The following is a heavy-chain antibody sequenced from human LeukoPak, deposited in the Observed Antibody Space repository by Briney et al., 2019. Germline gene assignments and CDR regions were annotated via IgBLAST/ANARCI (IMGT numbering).Heavy chain of an antibody. V-gene: IGHV3-15*01. CDR3: TTVTVTMDSEYFQH. J-gene: IGHJ1*01. Sequence: GGSLRLSCAASGFTFSNAWMSWVRQAPGKGLEWVGRIKSKTDGGTTDYAAPVKGRITISRDDSKNTLYLQMNSLKTEDTAVYYCTTVTVTMDSEYFQHWGQGTLVTVSS. CDR2: IKSKTDGGTT. CDR1: GFTFSNAW. D-gene: IGHD4-17*01.